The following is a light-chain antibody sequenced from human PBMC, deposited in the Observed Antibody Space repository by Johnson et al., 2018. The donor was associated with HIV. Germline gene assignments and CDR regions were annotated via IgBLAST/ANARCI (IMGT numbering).Light chain of an antibody. Sequence: QSVLTQPPSVSAAPGQKVTISCSGSSSNIGKNHVSWYQQFPGTAPKLLVYEDDKRPSDIPDRFSGSKSGTSATLGITGLQTRDEADYYCGTWDSSWGVFGTGTKVTVL. J-gene: IGLJ1*01. CDR3: GTWDSSWGV. V-gene: IGLV1-51*02. CDR1: SSNIGKNH. CDR2: EDD.